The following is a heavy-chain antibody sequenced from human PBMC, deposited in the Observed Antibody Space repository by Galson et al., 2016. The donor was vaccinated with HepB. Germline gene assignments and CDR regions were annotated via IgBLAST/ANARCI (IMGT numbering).Heavy chain of an antibody. Sequence: IGIIYPDDSDTRYSPSFEGQVSISADKSISTAYLQWNSLKASDTAMYYCARRRGDDFDYWGQGTLVTVSS. CDR2: IYPDDSDT. D-gene: IGHD5-12*01. V-gene: IGHV5-51*01. J-gene: IGHJ4*02. CDR3: ARRRGDDFDY.